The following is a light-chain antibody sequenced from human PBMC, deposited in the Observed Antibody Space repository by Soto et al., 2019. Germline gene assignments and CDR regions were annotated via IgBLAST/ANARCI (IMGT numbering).Light chain of an antibody. CDR1: QSIDNH. J-gene: IGKJ2*01. V-gene: IGKV1-39*01. Sequence: DIQMTQSPSSLSASVGDRVTITCRASQSIDNHLNWYHQKPGKAPQVLIYSASTLQSGVPPRFTARGSGTDFSLTISGLQPEEFGSYYGQQSHNTPVTFGQGTNLEIK. CDR2: SAS. CDR3: QQSHNTPVT.